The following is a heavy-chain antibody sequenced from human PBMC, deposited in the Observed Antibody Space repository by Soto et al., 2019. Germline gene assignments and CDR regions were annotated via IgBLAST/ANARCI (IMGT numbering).Heavy chain of an antibody. CDR2: IDPSDSYT. CDR3: AIPGSWYGGRSYYGMDV. D-gene: IGHD2-15*01. CDR1: GYSFTSYW. Sequence: GESLKISCKGSGYSFTSYWISWVRQMPGKGLEWMGRIDPSDSYTNYSPSFQGHVTISADKSISTAYLQWSSLKASDTAMYYCAIPGSWYGGRSYYGMDVWGQGTTVTVSS. J-gene: IGHJ6*02. V-gene: IGHV5-10-1*01.